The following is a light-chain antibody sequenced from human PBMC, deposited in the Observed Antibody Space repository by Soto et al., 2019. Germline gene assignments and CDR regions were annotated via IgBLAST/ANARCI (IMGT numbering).Light chain of an antibody. CDR3: QQYNSYSLPWT. CDR1: QSISSW. Sequence: DIQMTQSPSTLSASVGDRVTITCRASQSISSWLAWYQQKPGKAPKLLIYDASSLESGVPSRFSGSGSGTEFTLTISSLQPDDFATYYCQQYNSYSLPWTSGKGTKV. V-gene: IGKV1-5*01. CDR2: DAS. J-gene: IGKJ1*01.